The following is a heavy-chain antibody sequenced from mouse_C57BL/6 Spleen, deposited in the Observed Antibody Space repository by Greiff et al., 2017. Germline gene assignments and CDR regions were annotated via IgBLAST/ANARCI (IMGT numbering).Heavy chain of an antibody. CDR3: EREGVVTLDMDY. D-gene: IGHD2-5*01. CDR2: IYPRDGST. CDR1: GYTFTDHT. Sequence: SDAELVKPGASVKISCKVSGYTFTDHTIHWMKQRPEQGLAWIGYIYPRDGSTKYNEKFKGKATLTADKSSSTASMQLSSLTSVVSDVYFCEREGVVTLDMDYGGQGTSVTVSS. J-gene: IGHJ4*01. V-gene: IGHV1-78*01.